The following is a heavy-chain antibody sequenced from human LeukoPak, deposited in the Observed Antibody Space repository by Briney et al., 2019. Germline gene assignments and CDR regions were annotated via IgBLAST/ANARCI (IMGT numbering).Heavy chain of an antibody. CDR3: ARGGAKGYSPGYYYYYYMDV. CDR1: GGSISSYY. D-gene: IGHD5-18*01. J-gene: IGHJ6*03. V-gene: IGHV4-59*01. CDR2: IYYSGST. Sequence: SETLSLTCTVSGGSISSYYWSWIRQPPGKGLEWIGYIYYSGSTNYNPSLKSRVTISVDTSKNQFSLKLSSVTAADTAVYYCARGGAKGYSPGYYYYYYMDVWGKGTTVTVSS.